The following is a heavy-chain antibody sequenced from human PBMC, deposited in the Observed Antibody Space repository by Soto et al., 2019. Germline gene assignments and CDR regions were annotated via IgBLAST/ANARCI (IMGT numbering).Heavy chain of an antibody. J-gene: IGHJ4*02. V-gene: IGHV4-39*01. D-gene: IGHD1-20*01. CDR1: GGSVTNSSYY. CDR2: VYYRVRS. Sequence: PSETLSLTCTVSGGSVTNSSYYWGWIRQSPGKGLEWSGSVYYRVRSYSKSSGKSRVTISVDTSKNQFSLNLNSVTASGTAVYFCVSQRTAVITQDYVDYWGPGALVTVS. CDR3: VSQRTAVITQDYVDY.